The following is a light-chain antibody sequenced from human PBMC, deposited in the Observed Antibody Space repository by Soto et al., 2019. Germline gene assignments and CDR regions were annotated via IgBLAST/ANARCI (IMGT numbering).Light chain of an antibody. V-gene: IGKV3-20*01. CDR1: QSVSATY. Sequence: EIVLTQSPDTLSLSPGERATLSCRASQSVSATYLAWYQQKRGQAPRLLIYDASSGATGIPERFTGSGSGTDFTLTISRLEPEDFAVYYCQQYGNFLSFGPGTKVDMK. J-gene: IGKJ3*01. CDR3: QQYGNFLS. CDR2: DAS.